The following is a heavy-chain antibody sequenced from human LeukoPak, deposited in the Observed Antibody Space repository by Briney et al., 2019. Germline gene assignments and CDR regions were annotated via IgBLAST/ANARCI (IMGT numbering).Heavy chain of an antibody. V-gene: IGHV3-7*01. J-gene: IGHJ4*02. CDR3: ARDSYRSLDY. CDR1: GFTFSDVW. D-gene: IGHD4-11*01. Sequence: PGGSLRLSCAASGFTFSDVWMSWVHQAPGKGLEWVANINQDGRGIYYVDSVKGRFSISRDNTNNLLYLQMNSLRAEDTAMYFCARDSYRSLDYWGQGTLVTVSS. CDR2: INQDGRGI.